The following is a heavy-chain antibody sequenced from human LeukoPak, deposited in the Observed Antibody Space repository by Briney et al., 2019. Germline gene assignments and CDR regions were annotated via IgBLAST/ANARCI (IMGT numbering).Heavy chain of an antibody. CDR2: IKSETDGGTR. J-gene: IGHJ4*02. CDR1: GLTFSNVW. D-gene: IGHD1-26*01. CDR3: TTWGYSGIYSPFGY. V-gene: IGHV3-15*01. Sequence: GGSLRLSCATSGLTFSNVWMSWVRQAPGKGLEWVGRIKSETDGGTRDYASPVKGGFTISRDDSKNTLYLQMNSLKTEDTAVYYCTTWGYSGIYSPFGYWGQGTLVTVSS.